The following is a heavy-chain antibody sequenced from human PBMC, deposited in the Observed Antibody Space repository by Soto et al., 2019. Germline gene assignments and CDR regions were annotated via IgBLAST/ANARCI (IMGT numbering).Heavy chain of an antibody. J-gene: IGHJ4*02. CDR1: GYSFTSYW. Sequence: GESLKISCKGSGYSFTSYWIGWVRQMPGKGLEWMGIIYPGDSDTRYSPSFRGHVTISADKSISTAYLQWSTLRASDTAIYYCARHHHPTLVRGVFDYWGQGTRVTVSS. CDR2: IYPGDSDT. D-gene: IGHD3-10*01. CDR3: ARHHHPTLVRGVFDY. V-gene: IGHV5-51*01.